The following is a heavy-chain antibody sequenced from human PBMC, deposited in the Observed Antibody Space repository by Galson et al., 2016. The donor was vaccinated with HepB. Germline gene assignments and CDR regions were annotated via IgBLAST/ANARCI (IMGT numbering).Heavy chain of an antibody. V-gene: IGHV4-61*02. J-gene: IGHJ2*01. D-gene: IGHD6-19*01. Sequence: TLFLTCSVSGGSLSSGSHYWSWIRQPAGKGLEWIGRIYTSGTTNYNPSLKSRVAMSVDTAKAQFSLNLSSVTAADTAVYYCARDVVVCSGWDYLVFELWGRGTLVTASS. CDR3: ARDVVVCSGWDYLVFEL. CDR1: GGSLSSGSHY. CDR2: IYTSGTT.